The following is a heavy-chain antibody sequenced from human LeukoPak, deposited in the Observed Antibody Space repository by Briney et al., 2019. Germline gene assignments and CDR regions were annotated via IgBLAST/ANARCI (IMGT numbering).Heavy chain of an antibody. CDR1: GYTFTGYN. CDR3: ARPKAAAGTISALEI. J-gene: IGHJ3*02. CDR2: INPGTGGT. V-gene: IGHV1-2*02. D-gene: IGHD6-13*01. Sequence: ASVKVSCRASGYTFTGYNIHWVRQALGQGLEWMGWINPGTGGTDSAQKFQGRVIMTRDTSLSTAYLEVSGLTSDDTAVYYCARPKAAAGTISALEIWGQGTLVTVSS.